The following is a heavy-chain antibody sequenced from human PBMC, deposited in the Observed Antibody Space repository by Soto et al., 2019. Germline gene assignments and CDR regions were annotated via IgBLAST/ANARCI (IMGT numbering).Heavy chain of an antibody. CDR3: AESRGCGDCLRPYPFHQYYGVDV. CDR2: TCWDNDK. CDR1: GFSLRTSGVG. V-gene: IGHV2-5*02. J-gene: IGHJ6*02. Sequence: SGPTLMNPTQTLTLTCTFSGFSLRTSGVGVGWIRQPPGKPLERLALTCWDNDKRYSPCLRRRLTITKDTSENPVGHTMTNMDPVDTAKYYGAESRGCGDCLRPYPFHQYYGVDVGGQGT. D-gene: IGHD2-21*02.